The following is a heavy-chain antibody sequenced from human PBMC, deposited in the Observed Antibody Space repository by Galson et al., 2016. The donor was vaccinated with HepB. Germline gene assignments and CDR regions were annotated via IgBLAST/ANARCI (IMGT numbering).Heavy chain of an antibody. Sequence: SLRLSCAASGLSVSNNYMSWVRQAPGKGLEWVSVIYSGGNTYYADSVKGRFTISRDNSKNTVYLQMNSLRAEDTAVYYCAGGYFWFGEGLSDYWGQGTLVTVSS. CDR1: GLSVSNNY. D-gene: IGHD3-10*01. CDR2: IYSGGNT. CDR3: AGGYFWFGEGLSDY. V-gene: IGHV3-53*01. J-gene: IGHJ4*02.